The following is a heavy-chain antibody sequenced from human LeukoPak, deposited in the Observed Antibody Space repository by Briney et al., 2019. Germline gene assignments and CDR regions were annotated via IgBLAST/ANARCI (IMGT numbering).Heavy chain of an antibody. D-gene: IGHD2-21*02. Sequence: SVKVSCKASRGTFSSYAIRWLRQAPGQGLEWMGRIIPIFGIANYAQKLQGRVTINPDKSTSTAYMELSSLRSEDPAVYYGARGSAGGDADYWGQGTLVTVSS. CDR3: ARGSAGGDADY. CDR2: IIPIFGIA. CDR1: RGTFSSYA. J-gene: IGHJ4*02. V-gene: IGHV1-69*04.